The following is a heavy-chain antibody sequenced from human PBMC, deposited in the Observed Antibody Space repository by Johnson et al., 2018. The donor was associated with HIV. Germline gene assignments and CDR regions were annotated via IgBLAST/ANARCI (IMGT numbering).Heavy chain of an antibody. CDR2: ISNSGSTI. Sequence: QVQLVESGGGLVKPGGSLRLSCAASGFTFSDYYMSCIRQAPGKGLEWVSYISNSGSTIYYSDSVKGRFNISRDNAKNSLYLQMNSLRAEDTAVYYCARDIMRAGSYYDAFDIWGQGTMVTVSS. D-gene: IGHD3-10*01. V-gene: IGHV3-11*04. CDR3: ARDIMRAGSYYDAFDI. CDR1: GFTFSDYY. J-gene: IGHJ3*02.